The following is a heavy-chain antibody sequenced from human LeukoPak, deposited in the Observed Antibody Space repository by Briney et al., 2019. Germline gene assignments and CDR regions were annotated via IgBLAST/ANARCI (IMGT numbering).Heavy chain of an antibody. J-gene: IGHJ4*02. CDR2: INPSGGST. CDR1: GYTFTIYY. D-gene: IGHD2-2*01. V-gene: IGHV1-46*03. Sequence: ASVTVSCKLSGYTFTIYYMHWVRQAPGQGLEWMGIINPSGGSTSYAQKFQGRVTITRDTSKSTVYMELSSLRSEDTAVYYCAREITLGYCSSTSCPSADYWGQGTLVTVSS. CDR3: AREITLGYCSSTSCPSADY.